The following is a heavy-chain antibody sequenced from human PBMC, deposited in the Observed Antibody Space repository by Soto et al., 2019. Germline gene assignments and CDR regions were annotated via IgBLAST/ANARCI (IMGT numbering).Heavy chain of an antibody. Sequence: LSLTCTVSGGSISSGGYYWSWIRQHPGKGLEWIGYIYYSGSTYYNPSLKSRVTISVDTSKNQFSLKLSSVTAADTAVYYCASWPGELSPYFDSWGQGTLVTVSS. CDR1: GGSISSGGYY. CDR3: ASWPGELSPYFDS. J-gene: IGHJ4*02. V-gene: IGHV4-31*03. D-gene: IGHD3-10*01. CDR2: IYYSGST.